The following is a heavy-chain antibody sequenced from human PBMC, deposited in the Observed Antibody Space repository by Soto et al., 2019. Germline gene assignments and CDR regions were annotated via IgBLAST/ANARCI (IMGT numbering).Heavy chain of an antibody. Sequence: QVQLVESGGGLVKPGGSLRLSCAASGFTFSDYYMSWIRQAPGKWLEWVSYISSSGRTIYYADSVKGRFTISRDNAKNSLYLQMTSLRAEDTAVYYCARIWSSHVDTAMVGDYWGQGTLVTVSS. CDR1: GFTFSDYY. J-gene: IGHJ4*02. D-gene: IGHD5-18*01. CDR2: ISSSGRTI. CDR3: ARIWSSHVDTAMVGDY. V-gene: IGHV3-11*01.